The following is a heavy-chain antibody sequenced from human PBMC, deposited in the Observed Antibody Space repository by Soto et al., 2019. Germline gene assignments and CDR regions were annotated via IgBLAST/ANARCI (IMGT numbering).Heavy chain of an antibody. D-gene: IGHD2-2*01. CDR2: ISGSGGRI. J-gene: IGHJ4*02. CDR1: GFTFSSYA. V-gene: IGHV3-23*01. Sequence: PGGSLRLSCAASGFTFSSYAMSWVRQAPGKGLEWVSVISGSGGRINYADSVKGRFTISRDNSKNTLYLQMNSLRGEDTAVYYCETPNLYCSSTSCYDYWGQGTLVTVS. CDR3: ETPNLYCSSTSCYDY.